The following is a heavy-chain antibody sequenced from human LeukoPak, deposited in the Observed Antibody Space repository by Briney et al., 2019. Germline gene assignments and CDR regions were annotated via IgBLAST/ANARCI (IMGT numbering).Heavy chain of an antibody. V-gene: IGHV1-2*02. D-gene: IGHD3-10*01. Sequence: GASVKVSCKASGYTFTGYYMHWVRQAPGQGLEWMGWINPNSGGTNYAQKFQGRVSMTRDTSISTAYMELSRLRSDDTAVYYCARADPLWFGELNYFDYWGQGTLVTVSS. CDR2: INPNSGGT. CDR3: ARADPLWFGELNYFDY. CDR1: GYTFTGYY. J-gene: IGHJ4*02.